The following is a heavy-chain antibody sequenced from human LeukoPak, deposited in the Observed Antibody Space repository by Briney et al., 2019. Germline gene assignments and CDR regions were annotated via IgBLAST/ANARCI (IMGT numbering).Heavy chain of an antibody. CDR2: ISGSGGST. V-gene: IGHV3-23*01. D-gene: IGHD3-10*01. Sequence: GGSLRLSCAASGFTFSSYAMSWVRQAPGKGLEWVSAISGSGGSTYYADSVKGRFTISRDNSKNTLYLQMNSLRAEDTAVYYCAKDRGWLTILGWLDPWGQGTLVTVSS. J-gene: IGHJ5*02. CDR3: AKDRGWLTILGWLDP. CDR1: GFTFSSYA.